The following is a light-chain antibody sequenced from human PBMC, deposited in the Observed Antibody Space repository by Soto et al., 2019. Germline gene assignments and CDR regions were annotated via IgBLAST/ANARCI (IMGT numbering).Light chain of an antibody. CDR1: SSDVGGYNY. Sequence: QSVLTQPASVSGSPGQSITISCTGTSSDVGGYNYVSWYQQHPGKAPKGIIYEVSNRPSGVSNRFSGSKSGNTASLTISGLQAEDEADYYCCSYAGSYTGVFGGGTQLTVL. J-gene: IGLJ2*01. CDR2: EVS. V-gene: IGLV2-14*01. CDR3: CSYAGSYTGV.